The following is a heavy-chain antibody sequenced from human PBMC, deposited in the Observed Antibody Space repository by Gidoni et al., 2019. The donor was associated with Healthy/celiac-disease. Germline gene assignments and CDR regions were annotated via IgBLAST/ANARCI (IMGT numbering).Heavy chain of an antibody. CDR1: GFTFRSYS. V-gene: IGHV3-48*02. CDR2: ISSSSSTI. Sequence: EVQLVESGGGLVQPGGSLRLSCAASGFTFRSYSMNWVRQAPGKGLEWVSYISSSSSTIYYADSVKGRFTISRDNAKNSLYLQMNSLRDEDTAVYYCARGYCSSTSCYKDPFDYWGQGTLVTVSS. J-gene: IGHJ4*02. D-gene: IGHD2-2*02. CDR3: ARGYCSSTSCYKDPFDY.